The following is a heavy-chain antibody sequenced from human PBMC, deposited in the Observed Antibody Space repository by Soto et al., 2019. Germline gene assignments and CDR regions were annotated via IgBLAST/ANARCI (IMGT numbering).Heavy chain of an antibody. V-gene: IGHV3-48*02. D-gene: IGHD2-15*01. CDR3: ARGDCSGGSCYGIDV. CDR2: IGNTLDTI. J-gene: IGHJ6*02. Sequence: EVQLVESGGVLVQPGGSLRLSCAASGFAFSRHTMNWVRQAPGKGLEWVAYIGNTLDTIYYADSVKGRFIISRDDAMKSVYLHMSSLRDDDTAVYYCARGDCSGGSCYGIDVWGRGTTVTVAS. CDR1: GFAFSRHT.